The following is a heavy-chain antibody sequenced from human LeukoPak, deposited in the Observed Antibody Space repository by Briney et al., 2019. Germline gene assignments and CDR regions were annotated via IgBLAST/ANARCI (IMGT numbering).Heavy chain of an antibody. V-gene: IGHV1-18*01. CDR3: ARDQSPLNGGYSEGEVFDC. D-gene: IGHD5-12*01. J-gene: IGHJ4*02. CDR2: SSLNNVNK. Sequence: ASVKVSCKASGYTFTSYGINWLRQAPGQGLEWMGRSSLNNVNKNYIEKLQGRVTMTTGTSTSTAHMELRSLRPDDTAVYYCARDQSPLNGGYSEGEVFDCWGQGTLVTVSS. CDR1: GYTFTSYG.